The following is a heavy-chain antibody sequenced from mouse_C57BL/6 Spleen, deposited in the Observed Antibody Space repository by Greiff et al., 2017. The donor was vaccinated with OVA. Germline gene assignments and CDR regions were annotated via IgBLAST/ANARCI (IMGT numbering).Heavy chain of an antibody. V-gene: IGHV2-2*01. CDR2: IWSGGST. CDR1: GFSLTSYG. D-gene: IGHD1-1*01. Sequence: QVQLQQSGPGLVQPSQSLSITCTVSGFSLTSYGVHWVRQSPGKGLEWLGGIWSGGSTDYNAAFISRLSLSKDNSKSQVFFKMNSLQADDTAIYYCARNWGTTVVATRYWYFDVWGTGTTVTVSS. J-gene: IGHJ1*03. CDR3: ARNWGTTVVATRYWYFDV.